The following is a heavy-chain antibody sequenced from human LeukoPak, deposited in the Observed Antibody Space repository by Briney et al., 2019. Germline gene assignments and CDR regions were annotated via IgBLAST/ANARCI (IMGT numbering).Heavy chain of an antibody. Sequence: ASVKISCKASGGTFSSYAISWVRQAPGQGLEWMGWISAYNGNTNYAQKLQGRVTMTTDTSTSTAYMELRSLRSDDTAVYYCARGLVCSGGSCYGIIDYWGQGTLVTVSS. J-gene: IGHJ4*02. V-gene: IGHV1-18*01. D-gene: IGHD2-15*01. CDR3: ARGLVCSGGSCYGIIDY. CDR2: ISAYNGNT. CDR1: GGTFSSYA.